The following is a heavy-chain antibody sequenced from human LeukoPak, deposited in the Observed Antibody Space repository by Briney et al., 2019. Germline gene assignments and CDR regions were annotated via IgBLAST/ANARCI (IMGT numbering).Heavy chain of an antibody. CDR3: ATKMHGPFDH. CDR2: SVTSGST. Sequence: GGSLRLSCAASGSTFSSYNLYWVRQAPGKGLEWVSSSVTSGSTYYADSVRGRFTISRDNAKNSLYLQMSSLSVEDTAVYYCATKMHGPFDHWGQGTLVTVSS. V-gene: IGHV3-21*01. J-gene: IGHJ5*02. CDR1: GSTFSSYN.